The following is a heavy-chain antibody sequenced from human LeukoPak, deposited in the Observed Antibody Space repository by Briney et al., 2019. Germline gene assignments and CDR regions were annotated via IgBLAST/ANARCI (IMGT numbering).Heavy chain of an antibody. CDR1: GYTFTGYY. CDR2: INPNSGGT. V-gene: IGHV1-2*06. J-gene: IGHJ6*02. D-gene: IGHD4-11*01. Sequence: ASMKVSCKASGYTFTGYYMHWVRQAPGQGLEWMGRINPNSGGTNYAQKFQGRVTMTRDTSISTAYMELSRLRSDDTAVYYCAREQSYYYGMDVWGQGTTVTVSS. CDR3: AREQSYYYGMDV.